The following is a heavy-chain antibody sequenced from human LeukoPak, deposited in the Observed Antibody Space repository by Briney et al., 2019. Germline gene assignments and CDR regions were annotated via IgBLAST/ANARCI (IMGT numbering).Heavy chain of an antibody. CDR1: GGTFSSYA. J-gene: IGHJ6*02. Sequence: SVKVSCKASGGTFSSYAISWVRQAPGQGLEWMGGIIPIFGTANYAQKFQGRVTITADESTSTAHMELSSLRSEDTAVYYCARVGSSSSHYYYYYGMDVWGQGTTVTVSS. CDR3: ARVGSSSSHYYYYYGMDV. CDR2: IIPIFGTA. D-gene: IGHD6-6*01. V-gene: IGHV1-69*13.